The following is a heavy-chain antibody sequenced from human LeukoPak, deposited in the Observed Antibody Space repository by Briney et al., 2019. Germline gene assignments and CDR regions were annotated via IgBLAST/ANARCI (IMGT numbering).Heavy chain of an antibody. CDR3: ARIEDVTRGYNHAYYFDY. J-gene: IGHJ4*02. Sequence: SETLSLTCAVYGGSFSGYYWSWIRQPPGKGLEWIGKINHSGSTNYNPSLKSRVTISIDTSKNQFSLKLSSVTAADTAVYYCARIEDVTRGYNHAYYFDYWGQGTLVTVSS. D-gene: IGHD5-18*01. V-gene: IGHV4-34*01. CDR2: INHSGST. CDR1: GGSFSGYY.